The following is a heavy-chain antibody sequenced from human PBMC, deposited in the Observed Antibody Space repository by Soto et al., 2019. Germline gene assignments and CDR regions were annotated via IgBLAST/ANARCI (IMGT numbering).Heavy chain of an antibody. CDR3: ARDKYYYDRSGYSYYFDY. D-gene: IGHD3-22*01. Sequence: ASVKFSCKSSGYTFTSYAMHWVRQAPGQRFDWMGWINAGNGNTKYSQKFQGRVTITRDTSASTAYMELSSLRSEDTAVYYCARDKYYYDRSGYSYYFDYWGQGTLVTVSS. V-gene: IGHV1-3*01. J-gene: IGHJ4*02. CDR1: GYTFTSYA. CDR2: INAGNGNT.